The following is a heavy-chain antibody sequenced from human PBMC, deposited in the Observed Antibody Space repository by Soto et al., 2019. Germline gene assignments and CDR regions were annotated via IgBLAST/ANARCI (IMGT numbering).Heavy chain of an antibody. J-gene: IGHJ6*02. V-gene: IGHV3-30*03. Sequence: GGSLRLSCAASGFTFSSYGMHWVRQAPGKGLEWVAVISYDGSNKYYADSVKGRFTISRDNSKNTLYLQMNSLRAEDTAVYYCSRTTVAGNYYYYYYGMDVWGQGTTVTVSS. CDR1: GFTFSSYG. D-gene: IGHD6-19*01. CDR2: ISYDGSNK. CDR3: SRTTVAGNYYYYYYGMDV.